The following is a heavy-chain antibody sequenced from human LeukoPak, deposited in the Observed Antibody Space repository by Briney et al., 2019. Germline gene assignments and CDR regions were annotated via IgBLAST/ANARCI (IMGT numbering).Heavy chain of an antibody. Sequence: PSETLSLTCTVSGGSISSYYWSWIRQPPGKGLEWIGYIYYSGSTNYNPSLKSRVTISVDTSKNQFSLKLSSVTAADTAVYYCARDGWELNGGYYGMDVWGQGTTVTVSS. V-gene: IGHV4-59*01. CDR3: ARDGWELNGGYYGMDV. CDR1: GGSISSYY. CDR2: IYYSGST. D-gene: IGHD1-26*01. J-gene: IGHJ6*02.